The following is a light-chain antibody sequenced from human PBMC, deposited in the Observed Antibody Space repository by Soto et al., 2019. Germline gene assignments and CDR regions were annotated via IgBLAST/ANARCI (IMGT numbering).Light chain of an antibody. CDR1: QRVSSY. CDR2: DAS. J-gene: IGKJ2*01. Sequence: EIVLTQSPATLSLSPGERATLSCRASQRVSSYLAWYQQKPGQPPRLLIYDASNRVTGIPARFSGSGSGTDFTLTIISLEPEDFAVYYCQQRSNWPPNTFGQGTKLEIK. CDR3: QQRSNWPPNT. V-gene: IGKV3-11*01.